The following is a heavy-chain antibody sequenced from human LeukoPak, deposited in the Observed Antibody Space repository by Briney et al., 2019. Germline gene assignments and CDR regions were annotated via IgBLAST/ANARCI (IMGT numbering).Heavy chain of an antibody. CDR3: ARRRGVGATTTTFDY. D-gene: IGHD1-26*01. CDR1: GYSISSGYY. Sequence: PSETLSLTCAVSGYSISSGYYWGWIRPPPGKGLEWIGSIYHSGSTYYNPSLKSRVTISVDTSKNQFSLKLSSVTAADTAVYYCARRRGVGATTTTFDYWGQGTLVTVSS. CDR2: IYHSGST. J-gene: IGHJ4*02. V-gene: IGHV4-38-2*01.